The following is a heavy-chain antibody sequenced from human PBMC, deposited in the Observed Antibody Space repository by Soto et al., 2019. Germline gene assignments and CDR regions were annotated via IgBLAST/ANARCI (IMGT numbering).Heavy chain of an antibody. CDR3: AGSRYYYDSSGYYATYYYYGMDV. Sequence: PGESLKISCKGSGYSFTSYWIGWVRQMPGKGLEWMGIIYPGDSDTRYSPSFQGQVTISADKSISTAYLQWSSLKASDTAMYYCAGSRYYYDSSGYYATYYYYGMDVCGQGTTVTVSS. J-gene: IGHJ6*02. CDR1: GYSFTSYW. V-gene: IGHV5-51*01. D-gene: IGHD3-22*01. CDR2: IYPGDSDT.